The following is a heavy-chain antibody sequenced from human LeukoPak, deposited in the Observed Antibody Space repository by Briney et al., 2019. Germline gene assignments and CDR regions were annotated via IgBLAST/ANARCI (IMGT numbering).Heavy chain of an antibody. CDR1: GGSISSYY. D-gene: IGHD6-19*01. J-gene: IGHJ4*02. CDR2: IYYSGST. V-gene: IGHV4-59*01. CDR3: GRGPGYSSGWYGWYFDH. Sequence: SETLSLTCTVSGGSISSYYWSWIRQPPGKGLEWIAYIYYSGSTNYNPSLKSRVTISVDTSKNQFSLMLTSVTAADTALNYCGRGPGYSSGWYGWYFDHWGQGTLVTVSS.